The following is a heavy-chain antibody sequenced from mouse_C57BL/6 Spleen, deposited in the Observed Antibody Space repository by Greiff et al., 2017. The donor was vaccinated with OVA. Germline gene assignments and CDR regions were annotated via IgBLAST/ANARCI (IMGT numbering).Heavy chain of an antibody. J-gene: IGHJ2*01. CDR1: GYAFSSSW. D-gene: IGHD2-1*01. CDR3: ARGGNYNFDY. CDR2: IYPGDGDT. Sequence: VQLQQSGPELVKPGASVKISCKASGYAFSSSWMNWVKQRPGKGLEWIGRIYPGDGDTNYNGKLKGKATLTADKSSSTAYMQLSSLTSEDSAVYFCARGGNYNFDYWGQGTTLTVSS. V-gene: IGHV1-82*01.